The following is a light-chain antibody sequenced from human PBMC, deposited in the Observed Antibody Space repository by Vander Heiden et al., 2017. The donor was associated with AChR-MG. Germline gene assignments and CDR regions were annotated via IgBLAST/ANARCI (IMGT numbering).Light chain of an antibody. J-gene: IGKJ3*01. CDR1: QSVSSY. Sequence: EIVLTQSHATLSLSPGERATLSCRASQSVSSYLAWYRQKPGQAPRLLIYDASNRATGIPARFSGSGSGTDFTLTISSLEPEDFAVYYCQQRSNWPPGGSFTFGPGIKVDIK. V-gene: IGKV3-11*01. CDR2: DAS. CDR3: QQRSNWPPGGSFT.